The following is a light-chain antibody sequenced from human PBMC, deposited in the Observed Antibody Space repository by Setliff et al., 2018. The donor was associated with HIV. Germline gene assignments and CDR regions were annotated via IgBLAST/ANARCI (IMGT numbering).Light chain of an antibody. J-gene: IGLJ1*01. CDR1: SSDVGAYNY. CDR2: DVT. CDR3: SSYAGSNNYV. Sequence: QSALAQPRSVSGSPGQSVTISCTGSSSDVGAYNYVSWYQQHPGEAPKLMIYDVTKRPSGVPDRFSGSKSGNTASLTISGLQAEDEADYYCSSYAGSNNYVFGTGTKVTVL. V-gene: IGLV2-11*01.